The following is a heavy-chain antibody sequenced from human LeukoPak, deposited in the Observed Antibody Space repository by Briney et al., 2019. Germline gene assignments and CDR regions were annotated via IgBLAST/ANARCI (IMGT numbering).Heavy chain of an antibody. Sequence: GGSLRLSCAASGFTFSSYAMCWVRQAPGKGLEWVSAISGSGGSTYYADSVKGRFTISRDNSKNTLSLQMNSLRAEDTAVYYRAKDLKGDIVQWFDPWGQGTLVTVSS. CDR1: GFTFSSYA. CDR3: AKDLKGDIVQWFDP. CDR2: ISGSGGST. D-gene: IGHD2-8*01. V-gene: IGHV3-23*01. J-gene: IGHJ5*02.